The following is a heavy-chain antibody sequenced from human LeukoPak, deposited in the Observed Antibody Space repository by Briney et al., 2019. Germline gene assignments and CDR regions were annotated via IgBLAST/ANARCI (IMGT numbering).Heavy chain of an antibody. CDR1: GYTFTSYY. Sequence: ASVKVSCKASGYTFTSYYIHWVRQAPGQGLEWMGIINPSGGSTNYAQNSQGRVTMTRDTSTSTVYMELSSLRSEDAAVYYCARGFSSRAFDIWGQGTMVTVSS. CDR2: INPSGGST. CDR3: ARGFSSRAFDI. V-gene: IGHV1-46*01. D-gene: IGHD6-6*01. J-gene: IGHJ3*02.